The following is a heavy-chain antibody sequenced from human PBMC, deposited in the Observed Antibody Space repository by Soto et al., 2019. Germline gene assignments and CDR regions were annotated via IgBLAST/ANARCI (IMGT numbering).Heavy chain of an antibody. D-gene: IGHD3-16*01. CDR2: INHSGST. CDR3: ARGLEGGYYYYYYYMDV. J-gene: IGHJ6*03. Sequence: PSETLSLTCAVYGGSFSGYYWSWIRQPPGKGLEWIGEINHSGSTNYNPSLKSRVTISVDTSKNQFSLKLSSVTAADTAVYYCARGLEGGYYYYYYYMDVWGKATTVTVPS. V-gene: IGHV4-34*01. CDR1: GGSFSGYY.